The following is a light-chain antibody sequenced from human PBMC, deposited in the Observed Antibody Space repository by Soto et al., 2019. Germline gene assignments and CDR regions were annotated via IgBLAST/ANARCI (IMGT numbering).Light chain of an antibody. V-gene: IGKV2-30*01. Sequence: DVVMTQSPLYLPVTLGQPASISCRSSQSLVSSDGNTYLNWFHHRPGQSPRRLIYKVSVRSSGVPDRFSGSGSGTDFTLKISRVEAEDFVVYYCQQYSSLPHTFGQGTKVDIK. J-gene: IGKJ2*01. CDR1: QSLVSSDGNTY. CDR2: KVS. CDR3: QQYSSLPHT.